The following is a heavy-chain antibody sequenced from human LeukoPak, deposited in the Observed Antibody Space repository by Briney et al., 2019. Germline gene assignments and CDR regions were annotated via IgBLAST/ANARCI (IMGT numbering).Heavy chain of an antibody. Sequence: SETLSLTCTVSGGSISSSSYYWGWIRQPPGKGLEWIGTIYYSGSTYYNPSLKSRVTISVDTSKNQFSLKLISVTAADTAVYYCARDGYNPIDYWGQGTLVTVSS. CDR1: GGSISSSSYY. J-gene: IGHJ4*02. D-gene: IGHD5-24*01. CDR3: ARDGYNPIDY. CDR2: IYYSGST. V-gene: IGHV4-39*07.